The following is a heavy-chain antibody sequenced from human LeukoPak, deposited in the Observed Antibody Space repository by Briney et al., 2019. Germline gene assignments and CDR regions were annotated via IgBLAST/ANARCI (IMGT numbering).Heavy chain of an antibody. CDR1: GYTSSSYG. CDR2: INANSGGT. V-gene: IGHV1-18*01. CDR3: ARENLSGPWPDY. D-gene: IGHD2/OR15-2a*01. J-gene: IGHJ4*02. Sequence: GASVKVSCKTCGYTSSSYGISWVRQAPGQGLEWMGWINANSGGTNYAQNLQGRVTMTTDTSTSTAYMELRSLRYDDTAVYYCARENLSGPWPDYWGQGTLVIVSS.